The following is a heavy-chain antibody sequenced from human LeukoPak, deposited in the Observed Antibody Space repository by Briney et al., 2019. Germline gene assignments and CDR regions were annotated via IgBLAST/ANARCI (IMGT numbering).Heavy chain of an antibody. V-gene: IGHV4-4*07. D-gene: IGHD2-15*01. CDR2: VDTSGRT. CDR3: ARHWSHSVAQFGRYYWFDP. J-gene: IGHJ5*02. Sequence: SETLSLTCTVSGGSISGYYWSWIRQPAGKGLEWIGHVDTSGRTNYNSSLMSRVTMSVDTSKNQFSLRLTSVMAADTAVYYCARHWSHSVAQFGRYYWFDPWGQGTLVTVSS. CDR1: GGSISGYY.